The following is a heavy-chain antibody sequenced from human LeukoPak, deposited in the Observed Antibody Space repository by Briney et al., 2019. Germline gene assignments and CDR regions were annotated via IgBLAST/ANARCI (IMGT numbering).Heavy chain of an antibody. J-gene: IGHJ3*02. D-gene: IGHD4-23*01. V-gene: IGHV3-49*03. CDR3: TRGGNSDRDAFDI. Sequence: GGSLRLSCTASGFTFGDYAMSWFRQAPGKGLEWVGFIRSKAYGGTTEYAASVKGRFTISRDDSKSIAYLQMNSLKTEDTAVYYCTRGGNSDRDAFDIWGQGTMVTVSS. CDR1: GFTFGDYA. CDR2: IRSKAYGGTT.